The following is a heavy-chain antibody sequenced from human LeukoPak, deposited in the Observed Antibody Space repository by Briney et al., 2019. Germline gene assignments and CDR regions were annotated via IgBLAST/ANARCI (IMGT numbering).Heavy chain of an antibody. CDR2: IYYSGST. CDR3: ARYCSSTSCLFDY. Sequence: PSETLSLTCTVSGGSISSSSYYWSWIRQHPGKGLEWIGYIYYSGSTYYNPSLKSRVTISVDTSKNQFSLKLSSVTAADTAVYYCARYCSSTSCLFDYWGQGTLVTVSS. V-gene: IGHV4-31*03. D-gene: IGHD2-2*01. J-gene: IGHJ4*02. CDR1: GGSISSSSYY.